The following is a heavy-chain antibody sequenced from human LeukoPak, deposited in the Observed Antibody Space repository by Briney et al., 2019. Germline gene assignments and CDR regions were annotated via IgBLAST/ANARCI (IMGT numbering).Heavy chain of an antibody. Sequence: GGSLTLSCVVSGFTFKNYAMSWVRQAPGEGLECVSSIRDSGNGTDYADSVKGRFTVSRDNSKNTLYLHMNTLSAEDTAVYYCAKWAYYDFWSGHYKSHFDSWGQGTLVTVSP. CDR1: GFTFKNYA. J-gene: IGHJ4*02. V-gene: IGHV3-23*01. CDR2: IRDSGNGT. CDR3: AKWAYYDFWSGHYKSHFDS. D-gene: IGHD3-3*01.